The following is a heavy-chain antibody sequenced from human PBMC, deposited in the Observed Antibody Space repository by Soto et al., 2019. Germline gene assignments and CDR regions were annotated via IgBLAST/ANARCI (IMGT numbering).Heavy chain of an antibody. D-gene: IGHD3-22*01. Sequence: ESLKISCKGSGYSFTSYWIGWVRQMPGKGLEWMGIIYPGDSDTRYSPSFQGQVTISADKSISTAYLQWSSLKASDTAMYYCARRPGYYYDSSGYYADHDAFDIWGQGTMVTVSS. CDR2: IYPGDSDT. CDR1: GYSFTSYW. J-gene: IGHJ3*02. V-gene: IGHV5-51*01. CDR3: ARRPGYYYDSSGYYADHDAFDI.